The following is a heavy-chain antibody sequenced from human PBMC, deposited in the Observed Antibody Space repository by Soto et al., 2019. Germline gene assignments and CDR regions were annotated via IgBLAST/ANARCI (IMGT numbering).Heavy chain of an antibody. J-gene: IGHJ6*02. V-gene: IGHV1-8*01. CDR3: ARGGERAGTQDYYYYGMDV. Sequence: ASVKVSCKASGYTFTSYDINWVRQATGQGLEWMGWMNPNSGNTGYAQKFQGRVTMTRNTSTSTAYMDLRSLRSDDTALYYCARGGERAGTQDYYYYGMDVWGQGTTVTVSS. D-gene: IGHD6-13*01. CDR1: GYTFTSYD. CDR2: MNPNSGNT.